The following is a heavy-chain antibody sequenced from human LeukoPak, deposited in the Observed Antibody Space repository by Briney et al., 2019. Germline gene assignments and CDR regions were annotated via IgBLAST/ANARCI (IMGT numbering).Heavy chain of an antibody. CDR3: ASGATMVRGVRDRFDP. CDR2: IYTSGST. J-gene: IGHJ5*02. Sequence: SETLSLTCTVSGGSISGYYWSWIRQPAGKGLEWIGRIYTSGSTNYNPSLKSRVTISVDKSKNQFSLKLSSVTAADTAVYYCASGATMVRGVRDRFDPWGQGTLVTVSS. V-gene: IGHV4-4*07. D-gene: IGHD3-10*01. CDR1: GGSISGYY.